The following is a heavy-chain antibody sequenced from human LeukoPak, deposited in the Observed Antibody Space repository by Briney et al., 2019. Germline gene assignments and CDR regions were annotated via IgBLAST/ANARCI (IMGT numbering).Heavy chain of an antibody. CDR1: GGSISSSSYY. J-gene: IGHJ4*02. Sequence: KASETLSLTCTVSGGSISSSSYYWSWIRQPPGKGLEWIGYIYYSGSTNYNPSLKSRVTISVDTSKNQFSLKLSSVTAADTAVYYCARSSSWYFFCPWGQGTLVTVSS. D-gene: IGHD6-13*01. V-gene: IGHV4-61*05. CDR3: ARSSSWYFFCP. CDR2: IYYSGST.